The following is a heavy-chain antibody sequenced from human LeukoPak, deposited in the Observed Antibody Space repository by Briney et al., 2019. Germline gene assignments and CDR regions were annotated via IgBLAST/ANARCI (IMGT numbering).Heavy chain of an antibody. Sequence: PGGSLRLSCTASGFTLSNFSINCVRQAPGKGVEWVAPISSRSSNIYYAYSVKGRLIISRDNDKNTLDLQLNSLRAEDTAVYYCAKDYYYDSSGYSPFDYWGQGTLVTVSS. CDR2: ISSRSSNI. V-gene: IGHV3-21*04. J-gene: IGHJ4*02. CDR1: GFTLSNFS. D-gene: IGHD3-22*01. CDR3: AKDYYYDSSGYSPFDY.